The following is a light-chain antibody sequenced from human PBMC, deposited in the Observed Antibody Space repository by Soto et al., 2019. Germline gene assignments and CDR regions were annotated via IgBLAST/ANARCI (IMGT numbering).Light chain of an antibody. Sequence: SYELTQPPSVSVSPGQTASITCSGNKLGDKYACWYQQKPGQSPVLVIYEDNKRPSGIPERFSGSNSGNTATLTISGTQAMDEADYYCQASGSSTDVVFGGGTKLTVL. CDR2: EDN. V-gene: IGLV3-1*01. CDR3: QASGSSTDVV. CDR1: KLGDKY. J-gene: IGLJ2*01.